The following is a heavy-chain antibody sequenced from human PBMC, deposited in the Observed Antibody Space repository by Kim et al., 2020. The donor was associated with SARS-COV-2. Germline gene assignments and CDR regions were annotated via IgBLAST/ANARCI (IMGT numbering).Heavy chain of an antibody. CDR3: ARGYYGSGSYYAEPPYFDY. CDR1: GFTFSDYY. D-gene: IGHD3-10*01. J-gene: IGHJ4*02. CDR2: ISSSGSTI. V-gene: IGHV3-11*01. Sequence: GGSLRLSCAASGFTFSDYYMSWIRQAPGKGLEWVSYISSSGSTIYYADSVKGRFTISRDNAKNSLYLQMNSLRAEDTAVYYCARGYYGSGSYYAEPPYFDYWGQGTLVTVSS.